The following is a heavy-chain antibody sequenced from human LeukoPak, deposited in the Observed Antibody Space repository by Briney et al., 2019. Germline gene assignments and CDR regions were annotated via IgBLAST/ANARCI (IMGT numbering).Heavy chain of an antibody. CDR3: ARDSRHSSTSYWFDP. CDR2: IKQDGSEK. V-gene: IGHV3-7*01. Sequence: GGSLRLSCAASGFSFSTYWMSWVRQAPGKGLEWVANIKQDGSEKFYVDSVKGRFTVSRDTAKNSLHLQMSGLRAEDTAVYYCARDSRHSSTSYWFDPWGQGTLVTVSS. D-gene: IGHD5/OR15-5a*01. J-gene: IGHJ5*02. CDR1: GFSFSTYW.